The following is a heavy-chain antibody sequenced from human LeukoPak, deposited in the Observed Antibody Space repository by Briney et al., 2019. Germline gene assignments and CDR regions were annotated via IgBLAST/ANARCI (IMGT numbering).Heavy chain of an antibody. CDR1: GFTFSSYA. Sequence: GGSLRLSCAASGFTFSSYAMSWVRQAPGKGLEWVSAISGSGGSTYYADSVKGRFTISRDNSKNTLYLQMNSLRAQDTAVYSCAKRSYTSSWYSYSQHWGQGTLVTVSS. V-gene: IGHV3-23*01. J-gene: IGHJ1*01. D-gene: IGHD6-13*01. CDR2: ISGSGGST. CDR3: AKRSYTSSWYSYSQH.